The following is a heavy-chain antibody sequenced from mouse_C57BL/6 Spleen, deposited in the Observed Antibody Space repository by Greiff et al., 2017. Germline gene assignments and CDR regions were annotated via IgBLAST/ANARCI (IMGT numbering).Heavy chain of an antibody. Sequence: VQLQQSGPELVKPGASVKISCKASGYAFSSSWMNWVKQRPGKGLEWIGRIYPGDGDTNYNGKCKGKATLTADKSSSTAYMQLSSLTSEDSAVYFCARGSDYDGDYWGQGTTLTVSS. CDR3: ARGSDYDGDY. CDR1: GYAFSSSW. D-gene: IGHD2-4*01. V-gene: IGHV1-82*01. CDR2: IYPGDGDT. J-gene: IGHJ2*01.